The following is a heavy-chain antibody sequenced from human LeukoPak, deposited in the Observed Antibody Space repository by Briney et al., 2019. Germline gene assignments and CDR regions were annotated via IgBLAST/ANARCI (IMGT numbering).Heavy chain of an antibody. CDR3: AKTGRGGSGYPWYFDY. CDR2: ISYDGSNK. Sequence: PGGSLRLSCAASGFTFSSYGMHWVRQAPGKGLEWVAVISYDGSNKYYADSVKGRFTISRDNSKNTLYLQMNSLRAEDTAVYYCAKTGRGGSGYPWYFDYWGQGTLVTVSS. CDR1: GFTFSSYG. J-gene: IGHJ4*02. V-gene: IGHV3-30*18. D-gene: IGHD3-22*01.